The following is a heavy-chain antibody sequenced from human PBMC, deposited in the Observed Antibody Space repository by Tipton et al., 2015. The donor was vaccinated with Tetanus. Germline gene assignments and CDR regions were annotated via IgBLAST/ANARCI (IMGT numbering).Heavy chain of an antibody. V-gene: IGHV4-31*03. CDR2: IYFSGST. Sequence: LRLSCTVSGGSLSRGGYYWTWIRQNPGKGLEWIGDIYFSGSTYYNPSLKSRVTISVDTSKNQLSLRLNSVTAADTAVYYCARDQARGARGWNYFDSWGQGTLVTVSS. D-gene: IGHD6-6*01. CDR1: GGSLSRGGYY. J-gene: IGHJ4*02. CDR3: ARDQARGARGWNYFDS.